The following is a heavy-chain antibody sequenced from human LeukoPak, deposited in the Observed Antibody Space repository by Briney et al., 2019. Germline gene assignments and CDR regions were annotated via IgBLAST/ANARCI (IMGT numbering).Heavy chain of an antibody. CDR2: ISAYNGNT. CDR1: GYTFTSYG. Sequence: RASVKVSCKASGYTFTSYGISWVRQAPGQGLEWMGWISAYNGNTNYAQKLQGRVTMTTDTSTSTAYMELRSLRSDDTAVYYCARGPVSTIFGVVISPYFDYWGQGTLVTVSS. CDR3: ARGPVSTIFGVVISPYFDY. V-gene: IGHV1-18*01. D-gene: IGHD3-3*01. J-gene: IGHJ4*02.